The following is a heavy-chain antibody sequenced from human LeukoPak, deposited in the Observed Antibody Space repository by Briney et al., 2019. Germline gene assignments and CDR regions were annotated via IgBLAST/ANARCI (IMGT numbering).Heavy chain of an antibody. Sequence: GGSLRLSCAASGFTFSSHWMTWVRQAPGKGLEWVANIKHDGSERYYGDSVKGRFTISRENARNSLYLEMNSLRAEDTAVYYCARAPRFDYWGQGTLVSVSS. CDR2: IKHDGSER. CDR1: GFTFSSHW. CDR3: ARAPRFDY. V-gene: IGHV3-7*01. J-gene: IGHJ4*02.